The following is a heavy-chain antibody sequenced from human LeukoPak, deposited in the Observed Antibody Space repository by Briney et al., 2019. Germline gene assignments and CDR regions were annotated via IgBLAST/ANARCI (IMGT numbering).Heavy chain of an antibody. CDR3: AKEKSIAARAPPFDY. J-gene: IGHJ4*02. CDR1: GFSFSSYA. Sequence: PGGSLRLSCAASGFSFSSYAMSWVRQAPGKGLEWVSAISTSGGNTYYADSVKGRFTISRDNSKNTLYLQMNSLRAEDTAIYYCAKEKSIAARAPPFDYWGQGTLVTVSS. D-gene: IGHD6-6*01. CDR2: ISTSGGNT. V-gene: IGHV3-23*01.